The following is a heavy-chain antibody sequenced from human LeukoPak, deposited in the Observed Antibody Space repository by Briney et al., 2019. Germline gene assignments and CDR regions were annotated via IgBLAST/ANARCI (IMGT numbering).Heavy chain of an antibody. CDR1: GFTFSNAW. V-gene: IGHV3-15*01. CDR2: IKSKTDGGTT. D-gene: IGHD1-26*01. J-gene: IGHJ3*02. CDR3: TSTGATLFWDEDAFDI. Sequence: PGGSLRLSCAASGFTFSNAWMSWVRQAPGKGLEWVGRIKSKTDGGTTDYAAPVKGRFTISRDDSKNTLYLQMNSLKTEDTAVYYCTSTGATLFWDEDAFDIWGQGTMVTVSS.